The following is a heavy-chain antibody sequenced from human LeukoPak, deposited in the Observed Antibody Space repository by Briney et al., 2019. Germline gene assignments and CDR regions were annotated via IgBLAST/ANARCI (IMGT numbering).Heavy chain of an antibody. Sequence: PGGSLRLSCAASGFTFDDYGMHWVRQAPGKGLEWVAVISYDGSNKYYADSVKGRFTTSRDNSKNTLYLQMNSLRAEDTAVYYCANLAFLTGGDYWGQGTLVTVSS. V-gene: IGHV3-30*18. D-gene: IGHD3-9*01. CDR3: ANLAFLTGGDY. CDR2: ISYDGSNK. J-gene: IGHJ4*02. CDR1: GFTFDDYG.